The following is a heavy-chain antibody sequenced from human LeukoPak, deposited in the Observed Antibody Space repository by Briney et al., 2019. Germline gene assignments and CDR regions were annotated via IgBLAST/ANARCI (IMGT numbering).Heavy chain of an antibody. V-gene: IGHV3-30*04. CDR2: IPYDGSNK. CDR3: YGSGTTFDY. Sequence: GRSLRLSCAASGFTFSSYAMHWVRQAPGKGLEWVAVIPYDGSNKYYADSVKGRFTISRDNSKNTLYLQMNSLRAGDTAVYYSYGSGTTFDYWGQGTLVTVSS. D-gene: IGHD3-10*01. J-gene: IGHJ4*02. CDR1: GFTFSSYA.